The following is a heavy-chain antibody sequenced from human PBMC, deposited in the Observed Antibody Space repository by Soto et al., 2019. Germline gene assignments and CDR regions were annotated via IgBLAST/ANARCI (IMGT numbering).Heavy chain of an antibody. CDR3: ARDPSSGRNYYYYYGMDV. Sequence: QVQLVQSGAEVKKPGASVKVSCKASGYTFTSYGISWVRQAPGQGLEWMGWISAYNGNTNYAQKLQGRVTMITDTSTSTAYMELRSLRSDDTAVYYCARDPSSGRNYYYYYGMDVWGQGTTVTVSS. CDR1: GYTFTSYG. CDR2: ISAYNGNT. D-gene: IGHD6-19*01. V-gene: IGHV1-18*01. J-gene: IGHJ6*02.